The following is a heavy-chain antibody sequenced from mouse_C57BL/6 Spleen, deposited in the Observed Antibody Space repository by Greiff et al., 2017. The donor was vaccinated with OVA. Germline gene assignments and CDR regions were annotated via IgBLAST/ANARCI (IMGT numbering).Heavy chain of an antibody. CDR2: ISYSGST. CDR3: ARDGDYGHWYFDV. D-gene: IGHD1-2*01. J-gene: IGHJ1*03. V-gene: IGHV3-1*01. CDR1: GYSITSGYD. Sequence: EVQLQESGPGMVKPSQSLSLTCTVTGYSITSGYDWHWIRHFPGNKLEWMGYISYSGSTNYNPSLKSRISITHDTSKNHFFLKLNSVTTEDTATYYCARDGDYGHWYFDVWGTGTTVTVSS.